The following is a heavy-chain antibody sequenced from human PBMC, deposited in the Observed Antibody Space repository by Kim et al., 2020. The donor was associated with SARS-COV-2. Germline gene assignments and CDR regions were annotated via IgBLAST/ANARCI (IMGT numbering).Heavy chain of an antibody. V-gene: IGHV4-31*02. CDR3: ARSEYCSSTSCYAFDY. J-gene: IGHJ4*02. Sequence: SLKSRVTISVDTSKNQFSLKLSSVTAADTAVYYCARSEYCSSTSCYAFDYWGQGTLVTVSS. D-gene: IGHD2-2*01.